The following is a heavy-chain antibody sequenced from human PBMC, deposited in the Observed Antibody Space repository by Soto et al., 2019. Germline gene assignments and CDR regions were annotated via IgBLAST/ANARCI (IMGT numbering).Heavy chain of an antibody. CDR2: ISGRGDNT. CDR1: GFTFSSYA. D-gene: IGHD6-13*01. J-gene: IGHJ4*02. Sequence: PGGSLRLSCAASGFTFSSYAMGWVRQAPGKGLEWVSAISGRGDNTYYADSVKGRFTISRDNSKNTLYLQMNSLRAEDTAVYYCAISRYSSSWYYFDYWGQGTLVTVSS. CDR3: AISRYSSSWYYFDY. V-gene: IGHV3-23*01.